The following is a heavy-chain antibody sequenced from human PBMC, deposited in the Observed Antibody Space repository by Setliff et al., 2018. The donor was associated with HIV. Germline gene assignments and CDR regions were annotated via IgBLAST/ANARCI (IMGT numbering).Heavy chain of an antibody. CDR1: GYTFTGYY. CDR3: ASDFTYDYDSSGPG. J-gene: IGHJ4*02. Sequence: GPSVKVSCKTSGYTFTGYYIHWVRQVPGQGLEWMGRINPNTGGTDYAQKFQGRFTMTGDTSISTAYMELSRLRSDDTAVYYCASDFTYDYDSSGPGWGQGTLVTVSS. V-gene: IGHV1-2*06. CDR2: INPNTGGT. D-gene: IGHD3-22*01.